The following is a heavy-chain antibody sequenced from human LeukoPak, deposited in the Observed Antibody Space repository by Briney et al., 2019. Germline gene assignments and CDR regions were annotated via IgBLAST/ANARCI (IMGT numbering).Heavy chain of an antibody. D-gene: IGHD5-24*01. Sequence: SETLSLTCTVSGGSISSSSYYWGWIRQPPGKGLEWIGSIYYSGSTYYNPSLKSRVTISIDTSKNQFSLKLSSVTASDTAVYYCASHRWLKRVGVNHAFDIWGQGTMVTVSS. V-gene: IGHV4-39*01. CDR3: ASHRWLKRVGVNHAFDI. J-gene: IGHJ3*02. CDR2: IYYSGST. CDR1: GGSISSSSYY.